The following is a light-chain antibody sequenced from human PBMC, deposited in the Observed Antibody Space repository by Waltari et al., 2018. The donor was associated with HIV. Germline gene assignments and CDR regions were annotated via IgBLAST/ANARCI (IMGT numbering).Light chain of an antibody. J-gene: IGLJ2*01. CDR1: SSDVVGYNY. Sequence: QSALTQPASVSGSPGPSITISCTGTSSDVVGYNYVSWYQPHPGNAPKLMIYDVSDRPSGVSNRFSGSKSGNTASLTISGLQAEDEADYYCSSYTSSSTLLVVFGGGTKLTVL. V-gene: IGLV2-14*03. CDR3: SSYTSSSTLLVV. CDR2: DVS.